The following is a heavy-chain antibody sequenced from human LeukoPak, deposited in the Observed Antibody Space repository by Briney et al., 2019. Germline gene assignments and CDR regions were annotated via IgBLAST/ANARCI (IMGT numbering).Heavy chain of an antibody. CDR2: MNPNSGST. Sequence: ASVKVSCKASGYPFSNNDINWVRQASGQGLEWMGWMNPNSGSTGYAQKFQGRVTMTRNTSISTVYMELTSLRSEDTAVYYCARKGEASGMGYWGQGTLVTVSS. CDR1: GYPFSNND. V-gene: IGHV1-8*02. D-gene: IGHD6-13*01. J-gene: IGHJ4*02. CDR3: ARKGEASGMGY.